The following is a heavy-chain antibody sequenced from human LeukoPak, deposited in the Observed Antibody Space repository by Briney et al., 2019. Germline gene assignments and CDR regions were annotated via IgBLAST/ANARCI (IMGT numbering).Heavy chain of an antibody. CDR1: GFTFSSYS. V-gene: IGHV3-48*04. CDR2: ISSSSSTI. CDR3: ASMLLWFGENYFDY. D-gene: IGHD3-10*01. J-gene: IGHJ4*02. Sequence: PGGSLRLSCAASGFTFSSYSMNWVRQAPGKGLEWVSYISSSSSTIYYADSVKGRFTISRDNAKNSLYLQMNSLRAEDTAVYYCASMLLWFGENYFDYWGQGTLVTVSS.